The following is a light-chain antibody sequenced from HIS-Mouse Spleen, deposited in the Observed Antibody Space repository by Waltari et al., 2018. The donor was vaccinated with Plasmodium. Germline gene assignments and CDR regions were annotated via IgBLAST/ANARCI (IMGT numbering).Light chain of an antibody. V-gene: IGLV3-1*01. Sequence: SYALTQPPSVSVSPGQTASLTCSGDKLGDNYAYWYQQKPGQSPVLVIYQDSKRPSGIPERFSGSNSGNTATLTISGTQAMDEADYYCQAWDSSTAVFGGGTKLTVL. J-gene: IGLJ3*02. CDR2: QDS. CDR3: QAWDSSTAV. CDR1: KLGDNY.